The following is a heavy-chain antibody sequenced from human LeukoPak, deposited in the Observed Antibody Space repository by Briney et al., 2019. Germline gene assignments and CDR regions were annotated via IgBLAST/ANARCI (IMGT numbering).Heavy chain of an antibody. D-gene: IGHD3-22*01. J-gene: IGHJ4*02. Sequence: SETLSLTCTVSGGSISSSSHYWGWIRQPPGKGLEWIGSIYYSGSTYYNPSLKSRVTISVDTSKNQFSLKLSSVTAADTAVYYCAKDGDYDYYDSSGYRNRYFDYWGQGTLVTVSS. CDR1: GGSISSSSHY. V-gene: IGHV4-39*07. CDR2: IYYSGST. CDR3: AKDGDYDYYDSSGYRNRYFDY.